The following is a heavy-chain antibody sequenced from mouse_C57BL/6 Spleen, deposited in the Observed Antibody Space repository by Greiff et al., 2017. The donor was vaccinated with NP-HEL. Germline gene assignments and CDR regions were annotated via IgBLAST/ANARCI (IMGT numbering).Heavy chain of an antibody. V-gene: IGHV1-15*01. CDR1: GYTFTDYE. Sequence: QVQLKQSGAELVRPGASVTLSCKASGYTFTDYEMHWVKQTPVHGLEWIGAIDPETGGTAYNQKFKGKAILTADKSSSTAYMELRSLTSEDSAVYYCTRWGYSNYLPFDYWGQGTTLTVSS. J-gene: IGHJ2*01. CDR2: IDPETGGT. D-gene: IGHD2-5*01. CDR3: TRWGYSNYLPFDY.